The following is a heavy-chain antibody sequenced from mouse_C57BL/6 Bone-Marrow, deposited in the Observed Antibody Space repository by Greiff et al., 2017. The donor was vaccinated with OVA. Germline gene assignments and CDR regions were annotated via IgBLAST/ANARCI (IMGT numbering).Heavy chain of an antibody. J-gene: IGHJ4*01. CDR1: GYTFTSYW. Sequence: QVQLQQPGAELVKPGASVKLSCKASGYTFTSYWMHWVKQRPGQGLEWIGMIHHNSGSTNYNEKFKSKATLTVDKSSSTAYMQLSSLTSEDSAVYYCARFRQLRAMDYWGQGTSVTVSS. CDR3: ARFRQLRAMDY. V-gene: IGHV1-64*01. D-gene: IGHD3-2*01. CDR2: IHHNSGST.